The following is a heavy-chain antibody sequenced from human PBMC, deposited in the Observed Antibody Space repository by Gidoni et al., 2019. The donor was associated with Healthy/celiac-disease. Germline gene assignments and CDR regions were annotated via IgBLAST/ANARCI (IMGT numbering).Heavy chain of an antibody. Sequence: GKGLEWVSYISSSSSTIYYADSVKGRFTISRDNAKNSLYLQMNSLRDEDTAVYYCARDLLDASRVIDYDFWSGYYVFDYWGQGTLVTVSS. V-gene: IGHV3-48*02. D-gene: IGHD3-3*01. CDR3: ARDLLDASRVIDYDFWSGYYVFDY. J-gene: IGHJ4*02. CDR2: ISSSSSTI.